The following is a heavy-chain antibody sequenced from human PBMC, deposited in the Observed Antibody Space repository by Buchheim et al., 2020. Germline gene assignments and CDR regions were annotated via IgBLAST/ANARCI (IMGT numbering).Heavy chain of an antibody. CDR1: GFTFSSYS. Sequence: EVQLVESGGGLVKPGGSLRLSCAASGFTFSSYSMNWVRQAPGKGLEWVSSISSSSSYIYYADSEKGRFTISRDKAKNSMYLQMNSLRAEDTAVYYCARKFGELLGLDYWGQGTL. D-gene: IGHD1-26*01. CDR3: ARKFGELLGLDY. V-gene: IGHV3-21*01. CDR2: ISSSSSYI. J-gene: IGHJ4*02.